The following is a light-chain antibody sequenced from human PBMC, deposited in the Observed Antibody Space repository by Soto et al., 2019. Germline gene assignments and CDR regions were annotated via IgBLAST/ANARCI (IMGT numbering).Light chain of an antibody. CDR1: HYIRND. CDR2: AAS. J-gene: IGKJ3*01. CDR3: LQDFSYLT. V-gene: IGKV1-6*01. Sequence: AIQMTQSPASLSASVGDRVTITCRASHYIRNDLAWYQQKPGKAPKLLIYAASTLQSGVPSRFSGSGSGTDFTLSISSLQPEYFATYYCLQDFSYLTFVPGTKVDFK.